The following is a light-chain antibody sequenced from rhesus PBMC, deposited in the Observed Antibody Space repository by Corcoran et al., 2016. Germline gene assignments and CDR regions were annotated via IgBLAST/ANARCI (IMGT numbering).Light chain of an antibody. V-gene: IGKV3-53*01. J-gene: IGKJ3*01. CDR2: GAS. CDR3: QKYSSSPFT. Sequence: QVILTQSPATLSLSPGERATLSCRASQSVSSYLAWYQPKPGQAPRLLIYGASSRAPGIPDRFSGSGSGTEFTLTINSLEPEDFAVYYCQKYSSSPFTFDPGTKLDIQ. CDR1: QSVSSY.